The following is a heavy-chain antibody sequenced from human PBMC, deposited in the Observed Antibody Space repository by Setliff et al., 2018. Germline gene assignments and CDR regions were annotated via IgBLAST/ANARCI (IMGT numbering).Heavy chain of an antibody. Sequence: SETLSLTCSVSGGSISGSHYSWVWMRQPPGKRLEWIGSTYYNGTAYYNPSLQSRVAISADTSKNYFSLEVNSVTAADTAVYYCVRESGSTWYRRDFWGQGTLVTVSS. CDR3: VRESGSTWYRRDF. CDR2: TYYNGTA. D-gene: IGHD6-13*01. J-gene: IGHJ4*02. V-gene: IGHV4-39*02. CDR1: GGSISGSHYS.